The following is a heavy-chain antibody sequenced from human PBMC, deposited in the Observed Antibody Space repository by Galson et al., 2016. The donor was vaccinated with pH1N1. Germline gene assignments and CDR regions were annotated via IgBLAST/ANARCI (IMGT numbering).Heavy chain of an antibody. CDR1: GFNFSTYG. J-gene: IGHJ4*02. Sequence: SLRLSCAASGFNFSTYGMNWVRQAPGKGLEWVAFIRFDENNNYYADSVKGRFTISRDSSKNMLYLQMNSLRAEDTAVYYCAKDRAANYGDYWDYWGQGTLVTVSS. CDR2: IRFDENNN. D-gene: IGHD4-17*01. V-gene: IGHV3-30*02. CDR3: AKDRAANYGDYWDY.